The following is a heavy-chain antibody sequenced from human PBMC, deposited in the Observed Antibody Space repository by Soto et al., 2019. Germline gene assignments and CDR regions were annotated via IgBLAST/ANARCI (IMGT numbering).Heavy chain of an antibody. J-gene: IGHJ6*02. CDR1: GGFVNSDTHS. V-gene: IGHV4-61*01. CDR3: ARFVRSCRAPTCSNRADV. D-gene: IGHD2-8*01. CDR2: IYSGGST. Sequence: PSETLSLTCTVSGGFVNSDTHSWSWIRQTPGKRLEWIGFIYSGGSTKNPSLRSRVTMSVDTSKNQFSLKLRSVIVADTAVYHCARFVRSCRAPTCSNRADVWGQGITVTVSS.